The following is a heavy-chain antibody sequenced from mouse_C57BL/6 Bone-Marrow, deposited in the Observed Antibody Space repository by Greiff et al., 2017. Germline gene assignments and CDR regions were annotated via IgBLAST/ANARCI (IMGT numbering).Heavy chain of an antibody. CDR3: ASTSYDY. J-gene: IGHJ2*01. D-gene: IGHD1-1*01. CDR1: GYTFTDYY. Sequence: VQLQQSGAELVRPGASVKLSCKASGYTFTDYYINWVKQRPGQGLEWIARIYPGSGNTYYNEKFKGKATLTAEKSSSTAYMQLSRLTSEDSDVNFCASTSYDYWGQGTTLTVSS. CDR2: IYPGSGNT. V-gene: IGHV1-76*01.